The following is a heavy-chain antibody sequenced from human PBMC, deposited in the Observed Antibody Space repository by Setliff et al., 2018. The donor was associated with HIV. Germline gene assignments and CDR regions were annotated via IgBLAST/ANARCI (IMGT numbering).Heavy chain of an antibody. D-gene: IGHD2-21*02. J-gene: IGHJ5*02. CDR3: ARKSYCGGDCRGSWFDP. CDR1: GGSFGGYY. V-gene: IGHV4-34*12. CDR2: IIHSGTT. Sequence: NPSETLSLTCAVYGGSFGGYYWSWIRQPPGKGLEWIGEIIHSGTTNYNPSLMSRVTISLDTSKNQFSLKLSSVTAADTAVYYCARKSYCGGDCRGSWFDPWGQGTLVTVSS.